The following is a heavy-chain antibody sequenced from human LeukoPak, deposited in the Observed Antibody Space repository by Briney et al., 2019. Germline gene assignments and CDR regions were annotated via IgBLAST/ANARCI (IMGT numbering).Heavy chain of an antibody. V-gene: IGHV3-9*01. CDR1: GFTFDDYA. J-gene: IGHJ4*02. CDR2: ISWNSGSI. Sequence: GGSLRLSCAASGFTFDDYAMHWVRHAPGKGLEWVSGISWNSGSIGYADSVKGRFTISRDNAKNSLYLQMNSLRAEDTALYYCAKARGDIVATVAGYFDYWGQGTLVTVSS. CDR3: AKARGDIVATVAGYFDY. D-gene: IGHD5-12*01.